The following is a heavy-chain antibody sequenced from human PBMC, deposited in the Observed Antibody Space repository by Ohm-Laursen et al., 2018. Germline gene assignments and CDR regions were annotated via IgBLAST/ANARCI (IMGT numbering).Heavy chain of an antibody. CDR1: GFTFSSFG. CDR3: AKDRGRLQYLDY. V-gene: IGHV3-30*18. Sequence: SLRLSCTASGFTFSSFGMHWVRQAPGKGLEWVAFISYDGSDKDYADSVKGRFTIFRDNSKNALYLQMSSLRAEDTAVYYCAKDRGRLQYLDYWGQGTLVTVS. J-gene: IGHJ4*02. CDR2: ISYDGSDK. D-gene: IGHD5-24*01.